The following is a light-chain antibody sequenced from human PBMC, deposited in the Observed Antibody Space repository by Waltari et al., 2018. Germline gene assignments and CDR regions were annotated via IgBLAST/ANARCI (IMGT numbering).Light chain of an antibody. CDR3: CSYAGSRTYV. Sequence: QSALTQPASVSGSPGQSITISCTGTSSDVGNFNLVSWYQQHPGKVPTHLSYEVSKRPSGVSNPFVGSKSGNTASLTISGLRAEDEADYYCCSYAGSRTYVFGTGTKVTVL. CDR2: EVS. V-gene: IGLV2-23*02. J-gene: IGLJ1*01. CDR1: SSDVGNFNL.